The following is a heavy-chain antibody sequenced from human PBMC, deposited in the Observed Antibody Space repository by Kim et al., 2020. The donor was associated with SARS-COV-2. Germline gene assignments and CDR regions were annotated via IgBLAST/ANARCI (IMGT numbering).Heavy chain of an antibody. V-gene: IGHV3-53*01. CDR3: AREMYDILTGYPYYFDY. CDR2: IYSGGST. D-gene: IGHD3-9*01. Sequence: GGSLRLSCAASGFTVSSNYMSWVRQAPGKGLEWVSVIYSGGSTYYADSVKGRFTISRDNSKNTLYLQMNSLRAEDTAVYYCAREMYDILTGYPYYFDYWGQGTLVTVSS. CDR1: GFTVSSNY. J-gene: IGHJ4*02.